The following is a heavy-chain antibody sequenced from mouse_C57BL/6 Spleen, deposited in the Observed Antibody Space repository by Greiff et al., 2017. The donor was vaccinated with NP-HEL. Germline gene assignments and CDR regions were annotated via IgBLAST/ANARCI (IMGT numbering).Heavy chain of an antibody. CDR2: IEPGSGGT. V-gene: IGHV1-15*01. D-gene: IGHD3-1*01. CDR1: GYTFTGYE. Sequence: QVQLQQSGAELVRPGASVTLSCKASGYTFTGYEMHWVKQTPVHGLEWIGAIEPGSGGTAYNEKFKGKAILTADKSSSTASMELRSLTSEDSAVYYCTRRGSRGAMDYWGQGTSVTVSS. CDR3: TRRGSRGAMDY. J-gene: IGHJ4*01.